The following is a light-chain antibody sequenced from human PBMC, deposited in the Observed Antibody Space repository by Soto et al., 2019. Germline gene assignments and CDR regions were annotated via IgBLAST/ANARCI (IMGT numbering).Light chain of an antibody. J-gene: IGKJ5*01. V-gene: IGKV3-20*01. Sequence: VFTQPPGTLSLSPGESATLSCRASQPVSSNFLAWYQQKPGQAPRLLIYGVSSRASGIPDRLFGSGSGADFTLTINRLEPEDFAVYYCQQYANSPITFGQGTRLEI. CDR1: QPVSSNF. CDR2: GVS. CDR3: QQYANSPIT.